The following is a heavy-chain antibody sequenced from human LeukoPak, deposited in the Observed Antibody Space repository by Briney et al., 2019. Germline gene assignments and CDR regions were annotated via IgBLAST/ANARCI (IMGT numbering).Heavy chain of an antibody. D-gene: IGHD1-7*01. Sequence: SETLSLTCTVSGGSISSSSYYWGWIRQPPGKGLEWIGSVYYSGNTYYYPSLKSRVTISIDTSKNQFSLRLTSVTAPDTAVYYCARGELRSNWFDPWGQGTLVTVSS. V-gene: IGHV4-39*01. J-gene: IGHJ5*02. CDR1: GGSISSSSYY. CDR3: ARGELRSNWFDP. CDR2: VYYSGNT.